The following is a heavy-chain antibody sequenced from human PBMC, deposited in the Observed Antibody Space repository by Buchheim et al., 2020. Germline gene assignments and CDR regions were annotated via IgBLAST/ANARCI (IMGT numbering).Heavy chain of an antibody. V-gene: IGHV3-23*01. D-gene: IGHD6-19*01. J-gene: IGHJ6*02. CDR3: AKDHWVGYSSGWYGMDV. CDR2: LIGSGGST. CDR1: GFTFSSYA. Sequence: EVQLLESGGGLVQPGGSLRLSCAASGFTFSSYAMSWVRQAPGKGLEWVSALIGSGGSTYYADSVQGRFSISRDHSTNTLTLQMNSLRAEDTAVYYCAKDHWVGYSSGWYGMDVWGQGTT.